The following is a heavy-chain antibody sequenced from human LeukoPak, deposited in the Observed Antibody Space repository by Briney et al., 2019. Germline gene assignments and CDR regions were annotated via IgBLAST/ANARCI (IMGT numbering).Heavy chain of an antibody. J-gene: IGHJ4*02. CDR3: ARIIVGATFDY. V-gene: IGHV4-59*06. Sequence: SETLSLTCTVSGGSISSDYWSWIRQPPGKGLDWIGYIYYSGGTYYNPSLKSRITISIDTSKNQFSLNLSSVTAADTAVYYCARIIVGATFDYWGQGTLVTVSS. CDR2: IYYSGGT. CDR1: GGSISSDY. D-gene: IGHD1-26*01.